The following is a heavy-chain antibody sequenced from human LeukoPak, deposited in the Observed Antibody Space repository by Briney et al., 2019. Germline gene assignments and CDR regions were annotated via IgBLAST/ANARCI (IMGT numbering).Heavy chain of an antibody. J-gene: IGHJ4*02. Sequence: GGSLRLSCAASGFTFSSSATSWVRHAPGRGLEWVSAIIGSGASTYYAESVKGRFSISRDNSKNTLYLQMNSLRGEDTAVDFCAKELRGTRVFDYWGEGTLVTVSS. V-gene: IGHV3-23*01. CDR2: IIGSGAST. D-gene: IGHD3-16*01. CDR3: AKELRGTRVFDY. CDR1: GFTFSSSA.